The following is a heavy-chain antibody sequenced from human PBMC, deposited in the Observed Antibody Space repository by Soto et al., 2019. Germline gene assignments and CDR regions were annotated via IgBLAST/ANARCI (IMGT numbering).Heavy chain of an antibody. CDR3: AREHIVVGRDWFDP. CDR1: GGSISSYY. D-gene: IGHD2-21*01. J-gene: IGHJ5*02. CDR2: IYYSGST. V-gene: IGHV4-59*01. Sequence: SETLSLTCTVSGGSISSYYWSWIRQPPGKGLEWIGYIYYSGSTNYNPSLKSRVTISVDTSKNQFSLKLSSVTAADTAVYYCAREHIVVGRDWFDPWGQGTLVTISS.